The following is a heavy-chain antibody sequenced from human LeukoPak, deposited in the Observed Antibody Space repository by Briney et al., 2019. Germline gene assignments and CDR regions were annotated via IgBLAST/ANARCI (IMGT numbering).Heavy chain of an antibody. CDR3: AREGIAAPEDYYYGMDV. CDR1: GFTFSSYA. CDR2: ISSNGGST. Sequence: GGSLRLSCAASGFTFSSYAMSWVRQAPGKGLEWVSAISSNGGSTYYANSVKGRFTISRDNSKNTLYLQMGSLRAEDMAVYYCAREGIAAPEDYYYGMDVWGQGTTVTVSS. D-gene: IGHD6-13*01. V-gene: IGHV3-64*01. J-gene: IGHJ6*02.